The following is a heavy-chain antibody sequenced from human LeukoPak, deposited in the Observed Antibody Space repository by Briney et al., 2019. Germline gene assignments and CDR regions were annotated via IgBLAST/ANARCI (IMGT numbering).Heavy chain of an antibody. CDR1: GGSIMNYY. D-gene: IGHD3-16*01. V-gene: IGHV4-59*01. CDR2: IYYSGNT. CDR3: ARDHGGYYFDY. J-gene: IGHJ4*02. Sequence: PSETLSLTCTVSGGSIMNYYWSWFRQPPGKGLEWIGHIYYSGNTNYDPSLKSRVSISVDTSRNQFSLRLSSVTAADTAVYYCARDHGGYYFDYWGQGTLVTVSS.